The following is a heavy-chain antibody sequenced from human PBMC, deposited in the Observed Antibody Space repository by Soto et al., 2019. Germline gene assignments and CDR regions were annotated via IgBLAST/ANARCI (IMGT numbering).Heavy chain of an antibody. V-gene: IGHV4-39*01. Sequence: QLQLQESGPGLVKPSETLSLTCTVSGDSISSDDFYWGWIRQPPEKGLEWIGSIYYSGSTYYNPSLKSRVAXXVXTXXNQFSLKLSAVTAADTALYYCARQKALAHGGAFDKWGPGAMVTVS. J-gene: IGHJ3*02. CDR2: IYYSGST. CDR3: ARQKALAHGGAFDK. D-gene: IGHD3-10*01. CDR1: GDSISSDDFY.